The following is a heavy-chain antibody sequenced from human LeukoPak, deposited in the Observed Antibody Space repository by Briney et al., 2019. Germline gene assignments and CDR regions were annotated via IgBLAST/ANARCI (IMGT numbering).Heavy chain of an antibody. J-gene: IGHJ5*02. CDR1: GGSISSSSYY. D-gene: IGHD6-25*01. V-gene: IGHV4-39*07. CDR2: IYYSGST. CDR3: AGRTSFSGWFDP. Sequence: SETLSLTCTVSGGSISSSSYYWGWIRQPPGKGLEWIGSIYYSGSTYYNPSLKSRVTISVDTSNNQFSLKLSSVTAADTAVYYCAGRTSFSGWFDPWGQGTLVTVSS.